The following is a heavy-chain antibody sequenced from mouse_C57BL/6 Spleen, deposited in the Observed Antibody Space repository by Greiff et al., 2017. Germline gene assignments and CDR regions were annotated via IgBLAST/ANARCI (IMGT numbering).Heavy chain of an antibody. D-gene: IGHD4-1*01. J-gene: IGHJ2*01. Sequence: EVHLVESGGGLVKPGGSLKLSCAASGFTFSDYGMYWVRQAPEKGLEWVAYISSGSSTTYYADTVKGRFTISRDNAKNTLYLQMTSLRSEDTAMYYCARKTGTVGYFAYWGQGTTLTVSS. V-gene: IGHV5-17*01. CDR2: ISSGSSTT. CDR3: ARKTGTVGYFAY. CDR1: GFTFSDYG.